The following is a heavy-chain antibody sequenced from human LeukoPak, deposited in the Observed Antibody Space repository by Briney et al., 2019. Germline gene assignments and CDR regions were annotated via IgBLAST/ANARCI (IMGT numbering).Heavy chain of an antibody. V-gene: IGHV3-11*01. CDR3: ARDLLLSTWDYYYGMDV. D-gene: IGHD3-22*01. CDR2: ISSSGSTI. J-gene: IGHJ6*02. CDR1: GFTFSDYY. Sequence: PGGSLRLSCAASGFTFSDYYMSWIRQAPGKGLEWVLYISSSGSTIYYADSVKGRFTISRDNAKNSLYLQMNSLRAEDTAVYYCARDLLLSTWDYYYGMDVWGQGTTVTVSS.